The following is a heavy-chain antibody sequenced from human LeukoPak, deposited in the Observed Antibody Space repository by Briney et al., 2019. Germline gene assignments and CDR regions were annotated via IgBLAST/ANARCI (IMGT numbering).Heavy chain of an antibody. CDR2: IYHSGST. J-gene: IGHJ4*02. V-gene: IGHV4-30-2*01. D-gene: IGHD4-23*01. Sequence: QTVXLTCTVSGGSISSGGYYWGWVRQPPGKGVXGIGYIYHSGSTYYNPSLKSRVTISVDTSKNQFSLKLSSVTAADTAVYYCARDRDDNSPKRNPPYWMDYWGQGTLVTVSS. CDR3: ARDRDDNSPKRNPPYWMDY. CDR1: GGSISSGGYY.